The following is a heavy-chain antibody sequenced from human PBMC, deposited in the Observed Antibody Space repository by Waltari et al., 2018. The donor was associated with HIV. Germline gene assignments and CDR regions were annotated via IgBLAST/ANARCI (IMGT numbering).Heavy chain of an antibody. CDR2: ISGGGGST. J-gene: IGHJ5*02. V-gene: IGHV3-23*01. Sequence: EVQLLESGGGLVQPGGSLSLSCAASGFSFSTSAISWVRQTPGKGLKWVSGISGGGGSTYYADSVKGRFTISRDNSKNTLFLQMNSLRAEDTAIYFCAKEVGEEVRTDNWFDPWGQGTLVTVSS. D-gene: IGHD1-26*01. CDR3: AKEVGEEVRTDNWFDP. CDR1: GFSFSTSA.